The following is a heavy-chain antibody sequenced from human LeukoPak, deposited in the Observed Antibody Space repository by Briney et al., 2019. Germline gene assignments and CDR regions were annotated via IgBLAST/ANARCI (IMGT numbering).Heavy chain of an antibody. D-gene: IGHD1-1*01. CDR1: GFTFSTFW. CDR2: IKADGSEK. J-gene: IGHJ4*02. V-gene: IGHV3-7*01. Sequence: GGSLRLSCAASGFTFSTFWMSWVRQAPGKGLEWVANIKADGSEKYYVDSMKGRFTVSRDNAKNSLYLQMDSLRAEDTAVYYCARGGTFVSDYWGQGTLVTVSS. CDR3: ARGGTFVSDY.